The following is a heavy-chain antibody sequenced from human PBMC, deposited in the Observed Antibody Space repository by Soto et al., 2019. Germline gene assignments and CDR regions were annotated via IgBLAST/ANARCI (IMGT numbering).Heavy chain of an antibody. J-gene: IGHJ5*02. CDR2: IYYSGST. CDR1: GGSISSYY. Sequence: SETLSPTCTVSGGSISSYYWSWIRQPPGKGLEWIGYIYYSGSTNYNPSLKSRVTISVDTSKNQFSLKLSSVTAADTAVYYCARVAVLRFFNNWFDPWGQGTLVTVSS. D-gene: IGHD3-3*01. V-gene: IGHV4-59*01. CDR3: ARVAVLRFFNNWFDP.